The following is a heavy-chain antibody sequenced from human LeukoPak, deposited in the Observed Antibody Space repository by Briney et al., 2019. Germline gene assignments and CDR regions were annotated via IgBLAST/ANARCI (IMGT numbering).Heavy chain of an antibody. D-gene: IGHD3-10*01. J-gene: IGHJ4*02. CDR3: VRGQLFLIR. Sequence: PSETLSLTCSVSGGSINSYYWSWVRQPPGKGLEWIGYAYYSGDTNYNPSLKSRVTLSVDTSKNQFSLKLTSVNAAGTAMYYCVRGQLFLIRWGQGTLVTVSS. V-gene: IGHV4-59*01. CDR2: AYYSGDT. CDR1: GGSINSYY.